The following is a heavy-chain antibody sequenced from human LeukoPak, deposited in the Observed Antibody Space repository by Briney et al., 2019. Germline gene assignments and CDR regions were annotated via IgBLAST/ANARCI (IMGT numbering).Heavy chain of an antibody. CDR3: ARVGAYYYDSSGYSAFDY. CDR1: GGSISSGSYY. J-gene: IGHJ4*02. V-gene: IGHV4-61*02. D-gene: IGHD3-22*01. Sequence: PSETLSLTCTVSGGSISSGSYYWSWIRQPAGKGLEWIGRIYTSGSTNYNPSLKSRVTISVDTSKNQFSLKLSSVTAADTAVYYCARVGAYYYDSSGYSAFDYWGQGTLVTVSS. CDR2: IYTSGST.